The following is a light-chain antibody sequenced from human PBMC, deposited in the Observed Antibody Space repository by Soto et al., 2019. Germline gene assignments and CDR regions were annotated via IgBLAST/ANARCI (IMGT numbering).Light chain of an antibody. J-gene: IGKJ1*01. Sequence: DILMTQSPSSLSASVGDRVTITCRASQSISSYLNWYQQKPGKAPKLLIYAASSLQSGVPSRFSGSGSGTDFTLTISSLQPEDFATYYCQQSYTWTFGQGTKVEIK. CDR3: QQSYTWT. CDR1: QSISSY. CDR2: AAS. V-gene: IGKV1-39*01.